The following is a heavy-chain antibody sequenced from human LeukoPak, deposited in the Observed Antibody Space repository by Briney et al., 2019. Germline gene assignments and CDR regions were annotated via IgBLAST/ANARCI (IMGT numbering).Heavy chain of an antibody. D-gene: IGHD6-13*01. J-gene: IGHJ4*02. CDR1: GGSISSSSYY. CDR3: ARRAAAGPLGY. CDR2: INHSGST. V-gene: IGHV4-39*07. Sequence: SETLSLTCTVSGGSISSSSYYWGWIRQPPGKGLEWIGEINHSGSTNYNPSLKSRVTISVDTSKNQFSLKLSSVTAADTAVYYCARRAAAGPLGYWGQGTLVTVSS.